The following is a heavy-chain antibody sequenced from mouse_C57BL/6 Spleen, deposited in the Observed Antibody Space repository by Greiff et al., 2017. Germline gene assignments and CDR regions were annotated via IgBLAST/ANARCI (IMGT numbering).Heavy chain of an antibody. V-gene: IGHV5-17*01. CDR3: ARPSTVVATDYAMDY. J-gene: IGHJ4*01. CDR1: GFTFSDYG. Sequence: VMLVESGGGLVKPGGSLKLSCAASGFTFSDYGMHWVRQAPEKGLEWVAYISSGSSTIYYADTVKGRFTISRDNAKNTLFLQMTSLRSEDTAMYYCARPSTVVATDYAMDYWGQGTSVTVSS. D-gene: IGHD1-1*01. CDR2: ISSGSSTI.